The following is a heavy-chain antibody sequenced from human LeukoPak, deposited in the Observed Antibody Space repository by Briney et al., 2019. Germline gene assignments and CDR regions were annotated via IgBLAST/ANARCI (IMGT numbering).Heavy chain of an antibody. V-gene: IGHV4-30-4*07. Sequence: SETLSLTCAVSGGSISSGDYSWSWIRQPPGKGLEWIGYIYYTGITYYNPSLKSRATISVDTSKNQFSLKLSSVTAADTAVYYCARGGLVRWYYFDYWGQGTLVTVSS. D-gene: IGHD4-23*01. J-gene: IGHJ4*02. CDR2: IYYTGIT. CDR3: ARGGLVRWYYFDY. CDR1: GGSISSGDYS.